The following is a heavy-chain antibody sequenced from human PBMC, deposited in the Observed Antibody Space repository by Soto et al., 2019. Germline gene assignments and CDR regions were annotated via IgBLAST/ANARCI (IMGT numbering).Heavy chain of an antibody. CDR1: GFTFSSYS. J-gene: IGHJ6*03. CDR2: ISSSSSTI. V-gene: IGHV3-48*01. CDR3: ARDLTTVTTYSYYYYYYMDV. Sequence: PGGSLRLSCAASGFTFSSYSMNWVRQAPGKGLEKVSNISSSSSTIYYADSVKGRFTISRDNAKNSLYLQMNSLRAEDTAVYYCARDLTTVTTYSYYYYYYMDVWGKGTTVTVSS. D-gene: IGHD4-17*01.